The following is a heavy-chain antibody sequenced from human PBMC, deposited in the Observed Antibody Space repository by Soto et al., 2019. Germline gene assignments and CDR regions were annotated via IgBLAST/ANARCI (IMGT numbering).Heavy chain of an antibody. CDR1: GGSISSYY. Sequence: SETLSLTCTVSGGSISSYYWSWIRQPPGKGLEWIGYIYYSGSTNYNPSLKSRVTISVDTSKNQFSLKLSSVTAADTAVYYCASAYYDFWSGYLPKPMDVWGKGTTVTVSS. CDR3: ASAYYDFWSGYLPKPMDV. D-gene: IGHD3-3*01. CDR2: IYYSGST. J-gene: IGHJ6*03. V-gene: IGHV4-59*01.